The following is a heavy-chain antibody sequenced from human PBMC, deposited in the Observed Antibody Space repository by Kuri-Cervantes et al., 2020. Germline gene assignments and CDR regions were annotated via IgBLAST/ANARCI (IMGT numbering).Heavy chain of an antibody. CDR3: AGYSSGWYHTVFDYYYYYGMDV. Sequence: SETLALSCTVAGGSISSSSYYWGWIRQPPGKGLEWIGSIYYSGSTNDNPSLKRRVTISVDTSNNQFSLKLSSVTAADTAVYYCAGYSSGWYHTVFDYYYYYGMDVWGQGTKVTVSS. CDR1: GGSISSSSYY. D-gene: IGHD6-19*01. CDR2: IYYSGST. J-gene: IGHJ6*02. V-gene: IGHV4-39*07.